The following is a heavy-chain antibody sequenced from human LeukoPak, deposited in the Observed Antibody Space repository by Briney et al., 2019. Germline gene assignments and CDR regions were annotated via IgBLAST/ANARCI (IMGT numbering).Heavy chain of an antibody. Sequence: SETLSLTCTVSGGSISSYYWSWIRQPPGKGLEWIGYIYYSGSTNYNPSLKSRVTISVRTSKNQFSLKLSSVTAADTAVYYCAGYSSSWEGYYFDYWGQGTLVTVSS. CDR2: IYYSGST. D-gene: IGHD6-13*01. J-gene: IGHJ4*02. CDR3: AGYSSSWEGYYFDY. V-gene: IGHV4-59*01. CDR1: GGSISSYY.